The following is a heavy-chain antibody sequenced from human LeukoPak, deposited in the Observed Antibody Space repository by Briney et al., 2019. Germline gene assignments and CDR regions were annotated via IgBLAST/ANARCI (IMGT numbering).Heavy chain of an antibody. V-gene: IGHV4-59*01. CDR2: IYYSGST. D-gene: IGHD6-13*01. Sequence: SETLSLTCTVSGGSISSYYWSWIRQPPGKGLEWIGYIYYSGSTNYNPSLKSRVTISVDTSKNQFSLKLSSVPAADTAVYYCAREGIAAARNAFDIWGQGTMVTVSS. CDR1: GGSISSYY. J-gene: IGHJ3*02. CDR3: AREGIAAARNAFDI.